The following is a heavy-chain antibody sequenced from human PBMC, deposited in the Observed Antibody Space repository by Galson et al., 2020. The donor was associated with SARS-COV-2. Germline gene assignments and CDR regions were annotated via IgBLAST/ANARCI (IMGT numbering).Heavy chain of an antibody. V-gene: IGHV4-31*03. CDR1: GGSISSGGYY. J-gene: IGHJ5*02. D-gene: IGHD3-3*01. CDR3: ARIISVGIFGVVNGFDP. Sequence: ETSETLSLTCTVSGGSISSGGYYWSWIRQHPGKGLEWIGYIYYSGSTYYNPSLKSRVTISVDTSKNQFSLKLSSVTAADTAVYYCARIISVGIFGVVNGFDPWGQGTLVTVSS. CDR2: IYYSGST.